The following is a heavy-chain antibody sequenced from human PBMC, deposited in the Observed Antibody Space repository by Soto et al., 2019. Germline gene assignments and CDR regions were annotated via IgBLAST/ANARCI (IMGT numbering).Heavy chain of an antibody. D-gene: IGHD5-12*01. CDR2: ISAYNGNT. J-gene: IGHJ4*02. CDR1: GYTFTSYG. V-gene: IGHV1-18*01. CDR3: ARTLLLVDSGYGNFDY. Sequence: QAQLVQSGAEVKKPGASVKVSCKASGYTFTSYGISWVRQAPGQGLEWMGWISAYNGNTNYAQKPHGRVTMTTDTPTSTAYMELRSLRSDDTAVYYCARTLLLVDSGYGNFDYWGQGTLVTVPS.